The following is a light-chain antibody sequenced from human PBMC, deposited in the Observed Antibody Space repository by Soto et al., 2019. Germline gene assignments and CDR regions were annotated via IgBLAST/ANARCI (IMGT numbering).Light chain of an antibody. Sequence: EVVLTQSPATLSVSPGERATLSCRASPNINTILAWYQQKPGQAPRLLIYGASTRATGIPARFSGSGSGTAFALAITSLQSEDFAVYYCQQYNNWPITFGQGTRLEI. CDR2: GAS. CDR3: QQYNNWPIT. V-gene: IGKV3-15*01. CDR1: PNINTI. J-gene: IGKJ5*01.